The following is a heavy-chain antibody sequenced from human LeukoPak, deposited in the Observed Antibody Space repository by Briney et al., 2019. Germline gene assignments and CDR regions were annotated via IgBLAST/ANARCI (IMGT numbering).Heavy chain of an antibody. CDR1: GYTFTGYY. CDR2: INPNSGGT. Sequence: ASVKVSCKASGYTFTGYYMHWVRQAPGQGLEWMGWINPNSGGTNYAQKFQGRVTMTRDTSISTAYMELSRLRSDDTAVYYCAKSGHYYDSSGYYPGYWGQGTLVTVSS. CDR3: AKSGHYYDSSGYYPGY. D-gene: IGHD3-22*01. V-gene: IGHV1-2*02. J-gene: IGHJ4*02.